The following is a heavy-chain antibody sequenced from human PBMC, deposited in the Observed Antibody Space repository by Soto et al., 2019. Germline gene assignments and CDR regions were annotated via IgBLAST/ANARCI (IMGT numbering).Heavy chain of an antibody. D-gene: IGHD2-21*01. CDR2: ISTYNGDT. CDR1: GYTFTRSG. Sequence: ASVKVSCKASGYTFTRSGISWVRQAPGQGLEWMGWISTYNGDTNYAQTFQGRVTMTTDTSTSTVHMEVRSLRSDDTAVYFCARGGVAPYSYYGMDVWGQGTPVTVSS. V-gene: IGHV1-18*01. J-gene: IGHJ6*02. CDR3: ARGGVAPYSYYGMDV.